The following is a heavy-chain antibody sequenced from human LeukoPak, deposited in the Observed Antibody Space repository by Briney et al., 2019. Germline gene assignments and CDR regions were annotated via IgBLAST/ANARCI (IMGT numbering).Heavy chain of an antibody. CDR2: IGTSGSAR. V-gene: IGHV3-23*01. D-gene: IGHD1-1*01. J-gene: IGHJ5*02. Sequence: PGGSLRLSCVASGFTFSNYGMSWVRQAPGKGLEWVSGIGTSGSARYYADSVQGRFTISRDNSKNTLFLQMNSLRAEDTAIYYCTKAPAGPEYSDNWRFGYNWFDPWGQGTLVTVSS. CDR3: TKAPAGPEYSDNWRFGYNWFDP. CDR1: GFTFSNYG.